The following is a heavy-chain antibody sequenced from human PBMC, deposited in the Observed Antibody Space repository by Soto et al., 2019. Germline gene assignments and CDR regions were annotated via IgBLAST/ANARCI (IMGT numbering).Heavy chain of an antibody. CDR3: ARCLYCSVGSCYSGRLDY. V-gene: IGHV3-33*01. CDR2: IWYDGSNK. J-gene: IGHJ4*02. D-gene: IGHD2-15*01. Sequence: QVQLVESGGGVVQPGRSLRLSCAASGFTFSSYGMHWVRQAPGKGLEWVAVIWYDGSNKYYADSVKGRFTISRDNSKNTLYLQMNSLRAEDTAVYYCARCLYCSVGSCYSGRLDYWGQGTLVTVSS. CDR1: GFTFSSYG.